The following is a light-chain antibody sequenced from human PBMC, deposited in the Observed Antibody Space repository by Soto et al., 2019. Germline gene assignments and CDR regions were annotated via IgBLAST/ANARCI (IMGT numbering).Light chain of an antibody. CDR3: QQYNSFSLT. CDR2: AAS. J-gene: IGKJ4*01. V-gene: IGKV1-8*01. Sequence: AIRMTQSPASVSASTGDRXXRXGXASQGISSYLAWYQQKPGKAPKLLIYAASTLQSGVPSRFSGSGSGTDFALTITSLQAEDFATYYCQQYNSFSLTFGGGTKVDIK. CDR1: QGISSY.